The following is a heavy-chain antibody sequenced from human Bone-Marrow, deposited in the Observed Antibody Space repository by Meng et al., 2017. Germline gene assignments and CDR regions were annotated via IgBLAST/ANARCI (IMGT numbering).Heavy chain of an antibody. D-gene: IGHD2-15*01. CDR2: ISSSSSYI. CDR1: GFTFSSYS. J-gene: IGHJ4*02. Sequence: GGSLRLSCAASGFTFSSYSMNWVRQAPGKGLEWVSSISSSSSYIYYADSVKGRFTISRDNSKNTLYLQMNSLRAEDTAVYYCARDLLSQTDYWGQGTLVTVSS. CDR3: ARDLLSQTDY. V-gene: IGHV3-21*01.